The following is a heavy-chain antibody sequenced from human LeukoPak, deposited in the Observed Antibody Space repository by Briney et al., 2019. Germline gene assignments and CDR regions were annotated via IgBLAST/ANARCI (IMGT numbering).Heavy chain of an antibody. V-gene: IGHV3-53*01. J-gene: IGHJ4*02. CDR2: IYSGGST. CDR1: GFTVSSNY. Sequence: PGGSLRLSCAASGFTVSSNYMSWVRQAPGKGLEWVSVIYSGGSTYYADSVKGRFTVSSDNSKNTLYLQMNSLRAEDTAVYYCARDLGYSYGIYWGQGTLVTVSS. D-gene: IGHD5-18*01. CDR3: ARDLGYSYGIY.